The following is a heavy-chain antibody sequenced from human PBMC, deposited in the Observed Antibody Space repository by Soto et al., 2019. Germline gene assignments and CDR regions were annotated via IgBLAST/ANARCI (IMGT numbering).Heavy chain of an antibody. CDR3: AKEMDPYYYDSSGYFFDY. Sequence: GGSLRLSCAASGFTFSSYGMHWVRQAPGKGLEWVAVISYDGSNKYYADSVKGRFTISRDNSKNTLYLQMNSLRAEDTAVYYCAKEMDPYYYDSSGYFFDYWGQGTLVTVSS. CDR1: GFTFSSYG. J-gene: IGHJ4*02. V-gene: IGHV3-30*18. D-gene: IGHD3-22*01. CDR2: ISYDGSNK.